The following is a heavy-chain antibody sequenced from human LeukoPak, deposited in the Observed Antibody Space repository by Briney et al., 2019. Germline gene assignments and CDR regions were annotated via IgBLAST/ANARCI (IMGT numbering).Heavy chain of an antibody. D-gene: IGHD3-10*01. Sequence: SETLSLTCSVSGGSISSYFWSWIRQPPGKGLEWIGYIQDSGSTDYNPSLESRVTISVERSKNQFYLKVTSVTAADTAVYYCAGDYHAPGSYYHGFDAWGQGTLVTVSS. CDR2: IQDSGST. CDR3: AGDYHAPGSYYHGFDA. V-gene: IGHV4-59*01. CDR1: GGSISSYF. J-gene: IGHJ5*02.